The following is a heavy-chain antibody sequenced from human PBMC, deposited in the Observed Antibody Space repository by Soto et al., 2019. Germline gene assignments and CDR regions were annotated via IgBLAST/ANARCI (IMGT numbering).Heavy chain of an antibody. CDR2: LNDGGDSR. J-gene: IGHJ3*02. CDR1: GFSFSSYA. CDR3: ARNEIVAVGTGPFDI. Sequence: EVQLLESGGDLVQPGGSLRLSCVVSGFSFSSYAMSWVRQAPGKGLEWVSSLNDGGDSRNYADFVTGRFTISRDNSKKTVYLQMNSLRAEDTAVYYCARNEIVAVGTGPFDIWGQGTMVTVS. D-gene: IGHD3-22*01. V-gene: IGHV3-23*01.